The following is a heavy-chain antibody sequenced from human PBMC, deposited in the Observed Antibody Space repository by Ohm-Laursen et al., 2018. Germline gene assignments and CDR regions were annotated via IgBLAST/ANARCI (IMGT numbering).Heavy chain of an antibody. J-gene: IGHJ6*02. CDR1: GFTFSDYY. Sequence: SLRLSCAASGFTFSDYYMSWIRQAPGKGLEWVPYISSSGSTVYYADSVKGRFTISRDNAKNSLYLQMNSLRAEDTAVYYCASSKYYYYYGMDVWGQGTTVTVSS. CDR2: ISSSGSTV. V-gene: IGHV3-11*04. CDR3: ASSKYYYYYGMDV.